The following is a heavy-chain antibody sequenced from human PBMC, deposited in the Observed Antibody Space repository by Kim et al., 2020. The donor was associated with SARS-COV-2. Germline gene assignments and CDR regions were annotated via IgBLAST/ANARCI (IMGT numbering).Heavy chain of an antibody. D-gene: IGHD3-16*01. CDR3: ARDQRGPDEWTIWGNYYYGMDV. CDR2: ISSSGSTI. Sequence: GGSLRLSCAASGFTFSSYEMNWVRQAPGKGLEWVSYISSSGSTIYYADSVKGRFTISRDNAKNSLYLQMNSLRAEDTAVYYCARDQRGPDEWTIWGNYYYGMDVWAKGPRSPSP. V-gene: IGHV3-48*03. J-gene: IGHJ6*02. CDR1: GFTFSSYE.